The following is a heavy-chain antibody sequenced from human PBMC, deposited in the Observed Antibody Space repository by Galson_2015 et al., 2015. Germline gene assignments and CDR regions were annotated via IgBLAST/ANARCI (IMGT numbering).Heavy chain of an antibody. CDR1: GFMFSDHY. Sequence: LRLSCAASGFMFSDHYVDWVRQAPGKGLEWVGRTRNKANSYTTEYAASVKGRFTISRDDSKNSLYLQMNSLKIEDTAVYYCTRANLWSGYYYAFDIWGQGTMVTVSS. CDR2: TRNKANSYTT. V-gene: IGHV3-72*01. J-gene: IGHJ3*02. CDR3: TRANLWSGYYYAFDI. D-gene: IGHD3-3*01.